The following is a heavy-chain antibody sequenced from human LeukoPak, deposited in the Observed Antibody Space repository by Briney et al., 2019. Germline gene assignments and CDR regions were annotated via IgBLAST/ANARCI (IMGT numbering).Heavy chain of an antibody. D-gene: IGHD3-10*01. CDR1: GFTFSSYA. V-gene: IGHV3-23*01. CDR2: ISGSGGST. J-gene: IGHJ4*02. Sequence: ETGGSLRLSCAASGFTFSSYAMSWVRQAPGKGLEWVSAISGSGGSTYYADSVKGRFTISRDNSKNTLYLQMNSLRAEDTAVYYCAKAVTFMSEHYYGSGSYPAYFDYWGQGTLVTVSS. CDR3: AKAVTFMSEHYYGSGSYPAYFDY.